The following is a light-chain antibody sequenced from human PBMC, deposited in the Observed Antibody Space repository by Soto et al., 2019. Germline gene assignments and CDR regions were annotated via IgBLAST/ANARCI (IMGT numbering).Light chain of an antibody. CDR1: SSGGGAYDF. Sequence: QSALTQPASVSGSPGQAITISCTGTSSGGGAYDFVSWYQHYPGKAPKLVTFDVTHRPPGISDRFSGSKSANTASLTISGLQAEDEAFYYCSSYTTRSTLVFGGGTKVTVL. V-gene: IGLV2-14*01. CDR2: DVT. J-gene: IGLJ1*01. CDR3: SSYTTRSTLV.